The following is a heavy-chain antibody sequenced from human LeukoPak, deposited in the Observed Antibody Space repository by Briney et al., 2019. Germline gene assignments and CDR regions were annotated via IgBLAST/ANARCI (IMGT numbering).Heavy chain of an antibody. CDR3: ARGRISYQRAPYYFDY. J-gene: IGHJ4*02. D-gene: IGHD2-2*01. V-gene: IGHV4-30-4*01. Sequence: PSVTLSLTCTVSGGSVSSGDYYWRWIRQPPGKRLGWNGYIYYSGSAYYKQALKSRSTETVDTSKNQFSLKLSSVTAADTAVYYCARGRISYQRAPYYFDYWGQGTLVTVSS. CDR2: IYYSGSA. CDR1: GGSVSSGDYY.